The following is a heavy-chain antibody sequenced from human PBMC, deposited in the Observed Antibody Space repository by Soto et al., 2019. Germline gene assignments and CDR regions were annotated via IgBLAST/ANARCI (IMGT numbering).Heavy chain of an antibody. CDR1: GDSVSSNSAA. D-gene: IGHD1-7*01. J-gene: IGHJ6*02. Sequence: SQTLSLTCVISGDSVSSNSAAWNWIRQSPSRGLEWLGRTYYRSKWYSDYAVSVKSRITINPDTSKNQFSLQLNSVTPEDTAVYYCAREAYNWNYNYYYYYGMDVWGQGTTATVSS. V-gene: IGHV6-1*01. CDR3: AREAYNWNYNYYYYYGMDV. CDR2: TYYRSKWYS.